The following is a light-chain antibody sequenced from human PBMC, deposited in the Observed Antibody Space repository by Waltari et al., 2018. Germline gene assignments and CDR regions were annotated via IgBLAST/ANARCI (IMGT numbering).Light chain of an antibody. J-gene: IGKJ1*01. V-gene: IGKV3-20*01. CDR1: LSVGNY. Sequence: VLTQSPGTLSLSPGERATLSCRASLSVGNYLAWYQHKPAQAPRLLIYDTSTRATGIPDRFRGSGSGTDVSLTISRLEPEDFAVYYCQKYVSLPATFGQGTKV. CDR2: DTS. CDR3: QKYVSLPAT.